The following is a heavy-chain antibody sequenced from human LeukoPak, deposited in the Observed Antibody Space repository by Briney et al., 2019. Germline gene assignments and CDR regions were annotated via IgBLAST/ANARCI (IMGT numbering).Heavy chain of an antibody. J-gene: IGHJ4*02. V-gene: IGHV3-30*04. Sequence: SGGSLRLSCAASGFTFSSSHMDWVRQAPGKGPEWVAVLSADGSNQAYTDSVKGRFTVSRDNTKNTLYLQMNSLTHEDTALYFCATEAGSSGSAGYFDRWGQGTLVRVSS. CDR1: GFTFSSSH. CDR2: LSADGSNQ. CDR3: ATEAGSSGSAGYFDR. D-gene: IGHD3-22*01.